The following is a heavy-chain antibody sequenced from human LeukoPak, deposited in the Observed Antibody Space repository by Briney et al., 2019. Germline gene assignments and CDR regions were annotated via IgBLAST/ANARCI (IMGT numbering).Heavy chain of an antibody. J-gene: IGHJ5*02. Sequence: SETLSLTCAVYGGSFSAYYWSWIRQPPGKGLEWIGEINHSGSTNCNTSLKSRVTISVDTSKNQFSLKLSSVTAADTAVYYCARAYSSGWYWFDLWGQGTLVTVSS. V-gene: IGHV4-34*01. CDR2: INHSGST. D-gene: IGHD6-19*01. CDR3: ARAYSSGWYWFDL. CDR1: GGSFSAYY.